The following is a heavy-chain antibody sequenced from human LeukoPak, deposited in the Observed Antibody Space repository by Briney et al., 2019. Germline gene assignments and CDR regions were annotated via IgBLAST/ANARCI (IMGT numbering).Heavy chain of an antibody. CDR2: ISYDGSNK. CDR1: GFTFSSYA. D-gene: IGHD6-13*01. J-gene: IGHJ4*02. Sequence: PGGSPRLSCAASGFTFSSYAMHWVRQAPGKGLEWVAVISYDGSNKYYADSVKGRFTISRDNSKNTLYLQMNSLRVEDTAVYYCAKGSSNWRDYYYFDYWGQGTLVTVSS. V-gene: IGHV3-30-3*01. CDR3: AKGSSNWRDYYYFDY.